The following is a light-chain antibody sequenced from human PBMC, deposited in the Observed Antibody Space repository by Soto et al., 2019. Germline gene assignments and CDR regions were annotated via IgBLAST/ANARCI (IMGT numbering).Light chain of an antibody. CDR2: GAY. Sequence: DIVLTQSPGTLSVSPGERATLSCRASQSVANNYVAWYKQAAGQAPRLLIYGAYIRATGTPDRFSGGGSAKDFTLTIYRLEPEDSAVDFCHQFAVSPQTFGQGTKVEI. V-gene: IGKV3-20*01. CDR1: QSVANNY. CDR3: HQFAVSPQT. J-gene: IGKJ1*01.